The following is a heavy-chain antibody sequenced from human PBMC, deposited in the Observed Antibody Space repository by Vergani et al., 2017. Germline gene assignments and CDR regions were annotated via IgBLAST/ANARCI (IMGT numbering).Heavy chain of an antibody. CDR2: ISSSSSYI. J-gene: IGHJ6*02. V-gene: IGHV3-21*01. D-gene: IGHD2-15*01. CDR3: ARDRLGVGSGGSCYFYYYYGMDV. CDR1: GFTFSSYS. Sequence: EVQLLESGGGLVKPGGSLRLSCAASGFTFSSYSMNWVRQAPGKGLEWVSSISSSSSYIYYADSVKGRFTLSRDNAKNSLYLQMNSLRAEDTAVYYCARDRLGVGSGGSCYFYYYYGMDVWGQGTTVTVSS.